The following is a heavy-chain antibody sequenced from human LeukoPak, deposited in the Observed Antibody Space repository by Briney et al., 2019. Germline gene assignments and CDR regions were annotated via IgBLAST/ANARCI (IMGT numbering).Heavy chain of an antibody. CDR1: GFTFSSYA. CDR2: ISYDGSNK. V-gene: IGHV3-30-3*01. J-gene: IGHJ4*02. Sequence: RGSLRLPCAASGFTFSSYAMHWVRQAPGKGLEWVAVISYDGSNKYYADSVKGRFTISRDNSKNTLYLQMNSLRAEDAAVYYCARGGGRSWDYWGQGTLVTVSS. CDR3: ARGGGRSWDY. D-gene: IGHD6-13*01.